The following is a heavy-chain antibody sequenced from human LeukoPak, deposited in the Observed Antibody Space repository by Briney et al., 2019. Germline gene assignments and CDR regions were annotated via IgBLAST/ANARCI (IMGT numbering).Heavy chain of an antibody. CDR1: GYSFGNYW. D-gene: IGHD2/OR15-2a*01. CDR2: IYPGDSDT. V-gene: IGHV5-51*01. CDR3: ARSTFYCFDY. J-gene: IGHJ4*02. Sequence: GESLKISCKGSGYSFGNYWIGWVRQMPGKGLEWMGIIYPGDSDTRYSPSFEGQVTISVDKSSTTAYLQWSGLKASDTAMYYCARSTFYCFDYWGQGTLVTVSS.